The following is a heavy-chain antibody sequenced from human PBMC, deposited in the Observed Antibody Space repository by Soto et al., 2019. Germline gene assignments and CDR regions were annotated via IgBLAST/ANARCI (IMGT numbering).Heavy chain of an antibody. CDR3: ATHPPYGPLDH. D-gene: IGHD4-17*01. J-gene: IGHJ4*02. CDR1: GGSFSGYY. Sequence: SETLSLTCAVYGGSFSGYYWSWIRQPPGKGLEWIGDINHSGSTNYNPSLKSRVTISVDTSKNQFSLRLTSVTAADTAVYYCATHPPYGPLDHWGQGTLVTVSS. V-gene: IGHV4-34*01. CDR2: INHSGST.